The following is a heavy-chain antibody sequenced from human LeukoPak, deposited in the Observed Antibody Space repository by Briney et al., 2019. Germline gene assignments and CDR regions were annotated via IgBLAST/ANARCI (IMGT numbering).Heavy chain of an antibody. CDR3: ARGTYCGGDCYKVAIFDY. J-gene: IGHJ4*02. Sequence: GGSLRLSCAASGFIVSGNYLSWVRQALGKGLEWVSSISSSSSYIYYADSVKGRFTISRDNAKNSLYLQMNSLRAEDTAVYYCARGTYCGGDCYKVAIFDYWGQGTLVTVSS. D-gene: IGHD2-21*02. CDR1: GFIVSGNY. CDR2: ISSSSSYI. V-gene: IGHV3-21*01.